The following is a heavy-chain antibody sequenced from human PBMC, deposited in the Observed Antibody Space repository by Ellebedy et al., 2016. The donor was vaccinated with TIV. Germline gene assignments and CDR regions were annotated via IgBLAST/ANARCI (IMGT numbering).Heavy chain of an antibody. V-gene: IGHV3-23*01. Sequence: PGGSLRLSCAASGFSFGRYAMSWVRQAPGKGLEWVSGMFGSGGGISYADSVKGRFTISRDNSKCMVHLQINSLRPEDTAVYYCAKDRTSGDGYWVFDQWGQGTLVTVSS. J-gene: IGHJ4*02. CDR2: MFGSGGGI. CDR1: GFSFGRYA. CDR3: AKDRTSGDGYWVFDQ. D-gene: IGHD5-18*01.